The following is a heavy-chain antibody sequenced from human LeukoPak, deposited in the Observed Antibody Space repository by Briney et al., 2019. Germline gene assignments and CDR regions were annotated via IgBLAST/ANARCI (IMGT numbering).Heavy chain of an antibody. CDR2: IIPIFGTA. J-gene: IGHJ3*02. CDR3: ARETVPRNAFDI. V-gene: IGHV1-69*01. CDR1: GGTFSSYA. D-gene: IGHD1-14*01. Sequence: ASVKVSCKASGGTFSSYAISWVRQAPGQGLEWMGGIIPIFGTANYAQKFQGRVTITADESTSTAYMELSSLRSEDTAVYYCARETVPRNAFDIWGQGTMVTVSS.